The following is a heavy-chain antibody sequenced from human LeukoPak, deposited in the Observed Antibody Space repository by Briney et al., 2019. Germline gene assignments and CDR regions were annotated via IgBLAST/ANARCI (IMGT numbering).Heavy chain of an antibody. CDR3: ARDRDCSRTSCFNAFDV. CDR1: GFTFSTYE. CDR2: ISHDGNDQ. D-gene: IGHD2-2*01. V-gene: IGHV3-30*04. Sequence: GGSLRLSCAASGFTFSTYEMHWVRQAPGKGPEWVAVISHDGNDQYYGDSVKGRFTISRDNSKNALYLQMNSLRLEDTAVYCCARDRDCSRTSCFNAFDVWGQGTMAIVSS. J-gene: IGHJ3*01.